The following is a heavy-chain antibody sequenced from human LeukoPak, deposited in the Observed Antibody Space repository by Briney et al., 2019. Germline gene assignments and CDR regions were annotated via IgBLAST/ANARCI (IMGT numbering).Heavy chain of an antibody. CDR1: GFTFSSYA. Sequence: GGSLRLSCAASGFTFSSYAMSWVRQAPGKGLEWVSGISGSGGNTYYADSVKGRFTISRDNSKNTLYLQMNSLRAEDTALYYCAKPPPFDSSGWHRPEYWGQGTLVTVSS. J-gene: IGHJ4*02. V-gene: IGHV3-23*01. CDR2: ISGSGGNT. CDR3: AKPPPFDSSGWHRPEY. D-gene: IGHD6-19*01.